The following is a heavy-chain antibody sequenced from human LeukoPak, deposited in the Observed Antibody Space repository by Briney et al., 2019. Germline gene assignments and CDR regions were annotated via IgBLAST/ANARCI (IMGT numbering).Heavy chain of an antibody. Sequence: GGSLRLSCAASGFTFSSYSMNWVRQAPGKGLEWVSYITFSSSIIYYADSVKGRFTISRDNAKNSLYLQMNSLRAEDTAVYYCARAESDIVVVVDYFDYWGQGTLVTVSS. V-gene: IGHV3-48*01. CDR2: ITFSSSII. CDR3: ARAESDIVVVVDYFDY. J-gene: IGHJ4*02. D-gene: IGHD2-15*01. CDR1: GFTFSSYS.